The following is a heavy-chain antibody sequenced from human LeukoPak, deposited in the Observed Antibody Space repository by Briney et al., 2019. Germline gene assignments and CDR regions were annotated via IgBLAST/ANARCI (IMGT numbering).Heavy chain of an antibody. CDR1: GGTFSSYA. V-gene: IGHV1-69*05. CDR2: IIPIFGTA. Sequence: SVKVSCKASGGTFSSYAISWVRQAPGQGLEWMGGIIPIFGTANYAQKFQGRVTITTDESTSTAYMELSSLKSEDTAVYYCARGGDSSGYYYEGDYFDYWGQGTLVTVSS. J-gene: IGHJ4*02. D-gene: IGHD3-22*01. CDR3: ARGGDSSGYYYEGDYFDY.